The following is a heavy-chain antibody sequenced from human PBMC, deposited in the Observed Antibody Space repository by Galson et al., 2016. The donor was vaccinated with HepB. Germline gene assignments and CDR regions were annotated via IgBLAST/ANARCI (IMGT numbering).Heavy chain of an antibody. V-gene: IGHV3-23*01. CDR1: GLAFSSYA. Sequence: SLRLSCAASGLAFSSYAMGWVRQAPGKGLEWVSGIGGSGGTYYANSVKGRFAVSRDNSKNTLYLQMNSLSAEDTAVYYCPKSRHGVYDINGFFSVFDYWGQGTLVTVSS. CDR2: IGGSGGT. CDR3: PKSRHGVYDINGFFSVFDY. D-gene: IGHD3-22*01. J-gene: IGHJ4*02.